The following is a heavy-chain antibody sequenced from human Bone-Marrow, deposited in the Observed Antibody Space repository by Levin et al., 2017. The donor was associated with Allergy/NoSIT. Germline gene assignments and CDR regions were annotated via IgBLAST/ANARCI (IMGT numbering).Heavy chain of an antibody. Sequence: ASVKVSCKASGYTFTSYDINWVRQATGQGLEWMGWMNPNSGNTGYAQKFQGRVTMTRNTSISTAYMELSSLRSEDTAVYYCARGRVVVAAIIGPHNPYGMDVWGQGTTVTVSS. CDR3: ARGRVVVAAIIGPHNPYGMDV. CDR2: MNPNSGNT. V-gene: IGHV1-8*01. J-gene: IGHJ6*02. CDR1: GYTFTSYD. D-gene: IGHD2-15*01.